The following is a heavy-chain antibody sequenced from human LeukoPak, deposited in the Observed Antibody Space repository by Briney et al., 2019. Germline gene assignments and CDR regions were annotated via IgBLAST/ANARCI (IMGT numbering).Heavy chain of an antibody. D-gene: IGHD6-6*01. CDR3: ARAFGRIAAPRPYYMDV. CDR2: IYYSGST. V-gene: IGHV4-59*01. Sequence: PSETLSLTCTVSGGSISSYYWSWIRQPPGKGLEWIGYIYYSGSTNYNPSLKSRVTISVDTSKNQFSLKLSSVTAADTAVYYCARAFGRIAAPRPYYMDVWGKGTTVTVSS. J-gene: IGHJ6*03. CDR1: GGSISSYY.